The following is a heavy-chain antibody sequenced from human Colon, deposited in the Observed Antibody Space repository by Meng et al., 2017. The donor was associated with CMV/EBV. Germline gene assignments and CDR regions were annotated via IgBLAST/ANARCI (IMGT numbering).Heavy chain of an antibody. CDR1: GYSFFSYG. D-gene: IGHD1-26*01. CDR3: AGTGQVGSTAFDY. CDR2: ISAYNGNT. Sequence: QVQLVQSGAEVKKPGXSVRVSCKTSGYSFFSYGVSWVRQAPGQGLEWVAWISAYNGNTNYAEKVQGRVTVTTEKSTGTAYMELRSLRSDDTAVYYCAGTGQVGSTAFDYWGQGTLVTVSS. V-gene: IGHV1-18*01. J-gene: IGHJ4*02.